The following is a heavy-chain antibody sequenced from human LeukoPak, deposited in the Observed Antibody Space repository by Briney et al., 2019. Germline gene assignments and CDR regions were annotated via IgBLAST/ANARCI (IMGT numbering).Heavy chain of an antibody. CDR1: GYTFTSYY. V-gene: IGHV1-69*05. CDR2: IIPIFGTA. J-gene: IGHJ5*02. Sequence: ASVKVSCKASGYTFTSYYMHWVRQAPGQGLEWMGGIIPIFGTANYAQKFQGRVTITTDESTSTAYMELSSLRSEDTAVYYCARSLTRTGNWFDPWGQGTLVTVSS. CDR3: ARSLTRTGNWFDP. D-gene: IGHD1-14*01.